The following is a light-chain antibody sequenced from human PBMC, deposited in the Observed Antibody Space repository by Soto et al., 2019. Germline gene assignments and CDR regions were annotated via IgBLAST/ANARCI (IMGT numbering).Light chain of an antibody. CDR2: EVS. CDR1: SSDVGGYNY. J-gene: IGLJ1*01. Sequence: QSVLTQPPSASGSPGQSVTISCTGTSSDVGGYNYVSWYQQHPGKAPKLMIYEVSKRPSGVPDRFSGSKSGNTASLTVSGLQAEDEADYYCSSCAGSIGYVFGTGTKLTVL. CDR3: SSCAGSIGYV. V-gene: IGLV2-8*01.